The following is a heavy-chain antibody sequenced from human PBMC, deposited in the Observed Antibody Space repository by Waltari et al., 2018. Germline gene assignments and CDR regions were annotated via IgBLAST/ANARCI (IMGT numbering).Heavy chain of an antibody. CDR3: ARDDTAMAPTNWFDP. D-gene: IGHD5-18*01. Sequence: QVQLVQSGAEVKKPGASVKVSCKASGYTFTSYYMHWVRQAPGQGLEWMGRINPSCGSTSYAKKFQGRVTMTRDTSTSTVYMELSSLRSEDTAVYYCARDDTAMAPTNWFDPWGQGTLVTVSS. J-gene: IGHJ5*02. V-gene: IGHV1-46*01. CDR2: INPSCGST. CDR1: GYTFTSYY.